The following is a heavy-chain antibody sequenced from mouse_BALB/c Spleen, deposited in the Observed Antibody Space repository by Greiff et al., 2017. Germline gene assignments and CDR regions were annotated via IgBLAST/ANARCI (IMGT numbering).Heavy chain of an antibody. V-gene: IGHV1-5*01. CDR2: IYPGNSDT. CDR1: GYSFTSYW. J-gene: IGHJ1*01. D-gene: IGHD2-14*01. Sequence: EVQLQQSGTVLARPGASVKMSCKASGYSFTSYWMHWVKQRPGQGLEWIGAIYPGNSDTSYNQKFKGKAKLTAVTSASTAYMELSSLTNEDSAVYYCTRYRYVWYFDVWGAGTTVTVSS. CDR3: TRYRYVWYFDV.